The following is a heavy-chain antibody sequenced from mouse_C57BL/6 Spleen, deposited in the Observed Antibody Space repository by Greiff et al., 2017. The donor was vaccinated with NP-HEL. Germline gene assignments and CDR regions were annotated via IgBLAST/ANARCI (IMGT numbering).Heavy chain of an antibody. CDR2: IYPGSGNT. CDR3: ARDEDSSGFFAY. Sequence: QVQLKQSGAELVRPGASVKLSCKASGYTFTDYYINWVKQRPGQGLEWIARIYPGSGNTYYNEKFKGKATLTAEKSSSTAYMQLSSLTSEDSAVYFCARDEDSSGFFAYWGQGTLVTVSA. V-gene: IGHV1-76*01. D-gene: IGHD3-2*02. J-gene: IGHJ3*01. CDR1: GYTFTDYY.